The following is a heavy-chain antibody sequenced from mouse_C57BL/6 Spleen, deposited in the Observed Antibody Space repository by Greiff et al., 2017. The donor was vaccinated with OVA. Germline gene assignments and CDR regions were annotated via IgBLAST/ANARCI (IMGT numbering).Heavy chain of an antibody. CDR2: IYPRSGNT. D-gene: IGHD1-1*01. CDR3: ASWDLDGSSSYYFDY. V-gene: IGHV1-81*01. Sequence: VQLVESGAELARPGASVKLSCKASGYTFTSYGISWVKQRTGQGLEWIGEIYPRSGNTYYNEKFKGKATLTADKSSSTAYMELRSLTSEDSAVYFCASWDLDGSSSYYFDYWGQGTTLTVSS. CDR1: GYTFTSYG. J-gene: IGHJ2*01.